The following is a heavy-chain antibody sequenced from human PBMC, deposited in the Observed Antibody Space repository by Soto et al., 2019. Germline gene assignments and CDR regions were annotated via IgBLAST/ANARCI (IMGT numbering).Heavy chain of an antibody. CDR3: AKDWVYYDFWSGPPRYGMDV. D-gene: IGHD3-3*01. Sequence: GGSLRLSCAASGFTFSSYGMPWVRQAPGKGLEWVAVISYDGSNKYYADSVKGRFTISRDNSKNTLYLQMNSLRAEATAVYYCAKDWVYYDFWSGPPRYGMDVWGQGTTVTVSS. V-gene: IGHV3-30*18. J-gene: IGHJ6*02. CDR1: GFTFSSYG. CDR2: ISYDGSNK.